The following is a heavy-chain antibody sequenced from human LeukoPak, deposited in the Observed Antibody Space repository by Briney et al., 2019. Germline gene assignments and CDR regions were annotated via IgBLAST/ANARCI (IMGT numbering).Heavy chain of an antibody. CDR2: MNLNNGKA. J-gene: IGHJ4*02. CDR3: ARTPFDY. Sequence: ASVKVSCKASGYTFSNHDINWVRQAPGQGLEWMGRMNLNNGKADNALKFQGRVSMTRNTSTRTAYMELTSLKSDDPAVYFCARTPFDYWGQGTLVTVTS. CDR1: GYTFSNHD. V-gene: IGHV1-8*01.